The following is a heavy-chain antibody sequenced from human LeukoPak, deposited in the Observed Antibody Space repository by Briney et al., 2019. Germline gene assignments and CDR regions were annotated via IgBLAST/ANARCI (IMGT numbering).Heavy chain of an antibody. CDR3: ARGRFWGDYYYYYMDV. Sequence: SVKVSCKASGGTFSSYAISWVRQAPGQGLEWMGRIIPILGIANYAQKFQGRVTITADKSTSTAYMELSSLRSEDTAVYYCARGRFWGDYYYYYMDVWGKGTAVTVSS. CDR2: IIPILGIA. D-gene: IGHD3-16*01. CDR1: GGTFSSYA. V-gene: IGHV1-69*04. J-gene: IGHJ6*03.